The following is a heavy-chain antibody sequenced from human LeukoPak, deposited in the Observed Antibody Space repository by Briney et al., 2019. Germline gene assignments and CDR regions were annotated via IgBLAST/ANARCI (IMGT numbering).Heavy chain of an antibody. V-gene: IGHV3-20*04. J-gene: IGHJ4*02. Sequence: RSGGSLRLSCAASGFTFDDYGMSWVRQAPGKGLEWVSGINWNGGSTGYADSVKGRFTISRDNSKNTLYLQMNSLRAEDTAVYYCAKGSYSSGQGYFDYWGQGTLVTVSS. CDR1: GFTFDDYG. D-gene: IGHD6-19*01. CDR3: AKGSYSSGQGYFDY. CDR2: INWNGGST.